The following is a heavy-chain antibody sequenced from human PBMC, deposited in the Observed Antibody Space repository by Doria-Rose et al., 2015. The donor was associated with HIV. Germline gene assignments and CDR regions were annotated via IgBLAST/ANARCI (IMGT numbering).Heavy chain of an antibody. V-gene: IGHV4-4*07. CDR1: SIHNFY. J-gene: IGHJ4*02. CDR3: ARDRGDY. CDR2: IYSTGST. Sequence: SIHNFYWTWVRQAAGKGLEWIGRIYSTGSTNYNPSLQSRVTISIDTSRSQFSLSLRSVTAADTDFYFCARDRGDYWGQGALVTVTS.